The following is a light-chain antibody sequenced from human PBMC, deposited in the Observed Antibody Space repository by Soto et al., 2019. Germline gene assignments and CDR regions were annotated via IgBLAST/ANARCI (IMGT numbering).Light chain of an antibody. CDR1: QGISTX. J-gene: IGKJ4*01. Sequence: DIQLTQSPSFLSASVGXXVTITCRASQGISTXLAWYQQKPGKAPKLLIYDASTLQSGVPSRFSGSGSGTEFTLTISSLQPEDLATYYCQQLNGYVALTFGGGTKVELK. CDR3: QQLNGYVALT. CDR2: DAS. V-gene: IGKV1-9*01.